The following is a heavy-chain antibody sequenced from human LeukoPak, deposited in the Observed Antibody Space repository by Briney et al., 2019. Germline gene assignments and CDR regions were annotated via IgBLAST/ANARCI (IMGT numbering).Heavy chain of an antibody. D-gene: IGHD3-22*01. CDR1: GGSISSYY. CDR3: ARHWHPFGGYEGRDWFGP. CDR2: IYYSGST. V-gene: IGHV4-59*08. J-gene: IGHJ5*02. Sequence: SETLSLTCTVSGGSISSYYWSWIRQPPGKGLEWIGYIYYSGSTNYNPSLKSRVTISVDTSKNQFSLKLTSVTAADTAVYYCARHWHPFGGYEGRDWFGPWGQGTLVTVSS.